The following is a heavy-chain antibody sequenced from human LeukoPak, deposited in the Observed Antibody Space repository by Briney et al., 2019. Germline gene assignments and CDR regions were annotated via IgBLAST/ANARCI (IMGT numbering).Heavy chain of an antibody. V-gene: IGHV3-7*01. CDR3: AREGDYCSSTSCYLDY. D-gene: IGHD2-2*01. Sequence: GGSLRLSCAASGFTFSSYAMNWVRQAPGKGLEWVANIKQDGSEKYYVDSVKGRFTISRDNAKNSLYLQMNSLRAEDTAVYYCAREGDYCSSTSCYLDYWGQGTLVTVSS. J-gene: IGHJ4*02. CDR2: IKQDGSEK. CDR1: GFTFSSYA.